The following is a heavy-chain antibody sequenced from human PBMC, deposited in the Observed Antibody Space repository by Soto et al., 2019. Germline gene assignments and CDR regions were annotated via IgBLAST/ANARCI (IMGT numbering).Heavy chain of an antibody. D-gene: IGHD6-6*01. V-gene: IGHV4-31*03. Sequence: QVQLQESGPGLLKPSQTLSLTCTVSGGSISSGGYYWSWIRQHPGKGLEWIGYIYYSGSTYYNPSLKSRVNISVDTSKNQFSLKLSSVTAADTAVYYCARGSADYGMDVWGQGTTVTVSS. CDR3: ARGSADYGMDV. CDR2: IYYSGST. CDR1: GGSISSGGYY. J-gene: IGHJ6*02.